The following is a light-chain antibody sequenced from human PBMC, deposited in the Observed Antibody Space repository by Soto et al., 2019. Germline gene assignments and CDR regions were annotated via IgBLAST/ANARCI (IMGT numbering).Light chain of an antibody. J-gene: IGKJ1*01. CDR1: QSISSW. Sequence: IQLTQFPSTLSAYVGDRVTITCRASQSISSWLAWYQQKPGKAPKLLIYKASSLESGVPSRFSGSGSGTEFTLTISSLQPDDFATYYCQQYNSYWTFGQGTKVDIK. V-gene: IGKV1-5*03. CDR2: KAS. CDR3: QQYNSYWT.